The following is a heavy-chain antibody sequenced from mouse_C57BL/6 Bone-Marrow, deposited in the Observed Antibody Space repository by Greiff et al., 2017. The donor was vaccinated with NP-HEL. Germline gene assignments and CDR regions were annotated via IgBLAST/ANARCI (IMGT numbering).Heavy chain of an antibody. D-gene: IGHD2-1*01. CDR2: IDPENGDT. CDR3: TKDYGNPDYFDY. CDR1: GFNIKDGY. J-gene: IGHJ2*01. Sequence: VQLQQSGAELVRPGASVKLSCTASGFNIKDGYMHWVKQRPEQGLEWIGWIDPENGDTESASKFQGKATITADTSSNTAYLQLSSLTAEDTAVYYCTKDYGNPDYFDYWGQGTTLTVSS. V-gene: IGHV14-4*01.